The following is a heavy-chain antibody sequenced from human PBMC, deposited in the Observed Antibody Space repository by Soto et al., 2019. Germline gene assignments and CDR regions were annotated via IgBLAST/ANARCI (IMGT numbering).Heavy chain of an antibody. D-gene: IGHD3-16*01. CDR2: TNKDASGT. Sequence: EVQLVESGGGLVQPGGSLRLTCEASGFTFSSYWMHWVRQAPGKGLVWVSRTNKDASGTTYADSVKGRFTIFRDNARNTLYLQMNSMRAEDTAVYCGARGGTYNFDYWGQGTLVTVSS. J-gene: IGHJ4*02. CDR1: GFTFSSYW. CDR3: ARGGTYNFDY. V-gene: IGHV3-74*01.